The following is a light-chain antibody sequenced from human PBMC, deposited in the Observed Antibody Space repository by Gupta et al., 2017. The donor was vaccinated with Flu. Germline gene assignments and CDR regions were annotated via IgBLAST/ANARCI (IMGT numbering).Light chain of an antibody. CDR1: SSDVGGYNY. Sequence: SVPISFTGTSSDVGGYNYVSWFQQHPGKAPKLMIYEVSKRPSGVPDRFSGSKSGNTASLTVSGLQAEDEADYYCSSYAGSNNVVFGGGTKMTVL. J-gene: IGLJ2*01. V-gene: IGLV2-8*01. CDR3: SSYAGSNNVV. CDR2: EVS.